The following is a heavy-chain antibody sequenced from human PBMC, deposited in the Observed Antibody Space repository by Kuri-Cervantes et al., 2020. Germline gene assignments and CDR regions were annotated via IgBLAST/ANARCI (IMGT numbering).Heavy chain of an antibody. CDR2: IYYSGST. J-gene: IGHJ4*02. Sequence: SETLSLTCAVSGGSISSGGYYWSWIRQHPGKGLEWIGYIYYSGSTYYNPSLKSRVTISVDTSKNQFSLKLSSVTAADTALYYCAATGGSESATGDWGQGNLVTVSS. V-gene: IGHV4-31*11. CDR1: GGSISSGGYY. CDR3: AATGGSESATGD. D-gene: IGHD3-10*01.